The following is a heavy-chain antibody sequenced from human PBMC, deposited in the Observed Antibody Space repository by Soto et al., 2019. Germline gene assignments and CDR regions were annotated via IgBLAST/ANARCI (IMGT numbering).Heavy chain of an antibody. CDR1: GGSITSNNL. CDR3: ARDSTTVVTPNWFDP. J-gene: IGHJ5*02. D-gene: IGHD4-17*01. CDR2: IYHSGSA. V-gene: IGHV4-4*02. Sequence: QVQLQESGPGLVKSSETLFLTCAVSGGSITSNNLWSWIRHPPGKGLEWIGEIYHSGSANYNPSRQSRIIRSEDKSKNQFTLKLNSVTAADTVVYYCARDSTTVVTPNWFDPWGQGTLVTVSS.